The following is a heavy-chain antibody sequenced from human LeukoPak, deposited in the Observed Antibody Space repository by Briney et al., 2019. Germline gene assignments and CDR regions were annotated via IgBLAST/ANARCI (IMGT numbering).Heavy chain of an antibody. CDR3: ARHGANYYDSSGSRWHDAFDI. CDR1: GGSISSYY. Sequence: SETLSLTCTVSGGSISSYYWSWIRQPPGKGLEWLGYIYTSGSTNYNPSLKSRVTISVDTSKNQFSLKLSSVTAADTAVYYCARHGANYYDSSGSRWHDAFDIWGQGTMVTVSS. J-gene: IGHJ3*02. V-gene: IGHV4-4*09. CDR2: IYTSGST. D-gene: IGHD3-22*01.